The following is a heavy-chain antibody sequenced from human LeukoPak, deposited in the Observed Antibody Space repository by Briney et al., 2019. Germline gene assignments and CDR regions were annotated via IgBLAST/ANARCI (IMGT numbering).Heavy chain of an antibody. Sequence: SGGSLRLSCAASGFTFSSYAMSWVRHPPGEGLELVSAISGSGGSTYYADSVKGRFTISRANSKNTLYLPMCSLRTQDTAAYAYAKTHTGYSYGHEYFQHSGQGTLVTVSS. V-gene: IGHV3-23*01. J-gene: IGHJ1*01. CDR1: GFTFSSYA. CDR3: AKTHTGYSYGHEYFQH. D-gene: IGHD5-18*01. CDR2: ISGSGGST.